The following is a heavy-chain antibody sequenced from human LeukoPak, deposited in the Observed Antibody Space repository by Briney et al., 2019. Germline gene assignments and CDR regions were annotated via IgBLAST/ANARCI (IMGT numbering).Heavy chain of an antibody. J-gene: IGHJ5*02. CDR2: IYYSGGT. D-gene: IGHD3-22*01. V-gene: IGHV4-31*03. Sequence: SETLSLTCTVSGGSISSGGYYWSWIRQHPGKGLEWIGYIYYSGGTYYNPSLKSRVTISVDTSKNQFSLKLSSVTAAATAVYFRGGSFCYYDRSCYYPRLFRPWGQGTLVTVSS. CDR1: GGSISSGGYY. CDR3: GGSFCYYDRSCYYPRLFRP.